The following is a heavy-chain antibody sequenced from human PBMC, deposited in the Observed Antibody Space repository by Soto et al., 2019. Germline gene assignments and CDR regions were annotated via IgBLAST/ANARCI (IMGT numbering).Heavy chain of an antibody. V-gene: IGHV3-23*01. CDR1: GFTFSSYA. D-gene: IGHD1-26*01. CDR3: AKGMWEPTRGFSYYFDY. J-gene: IGHJ4*02. Sequence: EVQLLESGGGLVQPGGSLRLSCAASGFTFSSYAMSWVRQAPGKGLEWVSAISGSGGSTYYAGSVKGRFTISRDNSKNTLYLQMNSLRAEDTAVYYCAKGMWEPTRGFSYYFDYWGQGTLVTVSS. CDR2: ISGSGGST.